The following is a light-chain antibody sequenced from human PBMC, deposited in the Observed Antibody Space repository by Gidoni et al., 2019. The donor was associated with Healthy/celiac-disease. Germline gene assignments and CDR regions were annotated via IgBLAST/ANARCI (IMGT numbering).Light chain of an antibody. V-gene: IGKV2-28*01. CDR1: QSLLHSNGYNY. CDR2: LGS. Sequence: EMVMTQSPLSLPVTPGEPAPISCRSSQSLLHSNGYNYLDWYLQKPGQSPQLLIYLGSNRASGVPDRFSGSGSGTDFTLKISRVEAEDVGDYYCMQALQTPKTFXXXTKVEIK. J-gene: IGKJ1*01. CDR3: MQALQTPKT.